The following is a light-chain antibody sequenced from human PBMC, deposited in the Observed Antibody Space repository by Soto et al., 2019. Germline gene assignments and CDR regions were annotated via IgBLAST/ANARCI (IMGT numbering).Light chain of an antibody. J-gene: IGKJ2*01. CDR3: QQYDNLPPYT. CDR1: QDIKNF. CDR2: DAS. V-gene: IGKV1-33*01. Sequence: DIQMTQSPSSLSASVGDRVTITCQASQDIKNFLNWYQQRPGKAPKLLIYDASDLETGVPSRFGGSGSGTDFTLTITTLQPEDIATYYCQQYDNLPPYTFGQGTKLEIK.